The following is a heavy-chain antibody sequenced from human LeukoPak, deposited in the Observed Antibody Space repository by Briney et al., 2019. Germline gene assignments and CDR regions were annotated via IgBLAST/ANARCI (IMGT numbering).Heavy chain of an antibody. CDR3: AKVDRYYYDSGGYSDY. D-gene: IGHD3-22*01. CDR2: ITGNGANT. J-gene: IGHJ4*02. CDR1: GFTFSSYG. Sequence: PGGSLRLSCAASGFTFSSYGMSWVRQAPGKGLEWVSAITGNGANTFYADSVKGRFTISRDNSKNTMYLQMNSLRAEDTALYYCAKVDRYYYDSGGYSDYWGQGTLVTVSS. V-gene: IGHV3-23*01.